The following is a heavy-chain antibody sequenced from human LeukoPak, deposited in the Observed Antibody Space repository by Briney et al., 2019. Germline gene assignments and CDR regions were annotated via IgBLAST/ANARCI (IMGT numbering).Heavy chain of an antibody. J-gene: IGHJ3*02. Sequence: PGGSLRLSCAASGFTFSSYAMSWVRQAPGKGLEWVSAISGSGGSTYYADSVKGRFTISRDNSKNTLYLQMNSLRAEDTAVYYCAKDWVLGYCSGGSCYSGRYAFDIWGQGTMVTVSS. CDR2: ISGSGGST. CDR3: AKDWVLGYCSGGSCYSGRYAFDI. V-gene: IGHV3-23*01. CDR1: GFTFSSYA. D-gene: IGHD2-15*01.